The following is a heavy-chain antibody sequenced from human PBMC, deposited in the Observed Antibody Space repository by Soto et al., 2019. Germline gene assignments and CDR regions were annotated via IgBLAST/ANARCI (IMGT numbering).Heavy chain of an antibody. CDR3: AQGRGGSGSLTPRVDF. CDR1: GFTFNNYA. Sequence: EVQLLESGGGLVQPGGSLRLSGEASGFTFNNYAMTWVRQAPGKGLEWVSAISGGGDTTSYADSVKGRFTVSRDGSKSTLYLQMSRLRAEDTALYYCAQGRGGSGSLTPRVDFWGQGTLVTVSS. CDR2: ISGGGDTT. D-gene: IGHD3-10*01. V-gene: IGHV3-23*01. J-gene: IGHJ4*02.